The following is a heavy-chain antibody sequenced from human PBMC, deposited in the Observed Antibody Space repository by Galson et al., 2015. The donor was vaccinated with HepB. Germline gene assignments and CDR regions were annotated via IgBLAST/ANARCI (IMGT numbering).Heavy chain of an antibody. D-gene: IGHD3-3*01. CDR1: GFTFSDYD. CDR3: AKDAARVRFFGESANYMDA. V-gene: IGHV3-23*01. CDR2: ISESGGST. Sequence: SLRLSCAVSGFTFSDYDMNWVRQAPGKGLEWVAGISESGGSTKYAESVKGRFIIFRDNSKNTLYLHMNSLRADDTATYYCAKDAARVRFFGESANYMDAWGRGTTVTVS. J-gene: IGHJ6*03.